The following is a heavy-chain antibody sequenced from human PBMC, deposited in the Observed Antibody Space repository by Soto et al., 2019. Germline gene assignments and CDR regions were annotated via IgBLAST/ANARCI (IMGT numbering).Heavy chain of an antibody. CDR2: IIPILGIA. CDR3: ALGGRDIVVVPAAHMDV. CDR1: GGPFSRHT. D-gene: IGHD2-2*01. J-gene: IGHJ6*03. V-gene: IGHV1-69*02. Sequence: GASVKVSCKASGGPFSRHTISWVRQAPGQRLEWMGRIIPILGIANYAQKFQGRVTITADKSTSTAYMELSSLRSEDTAVYYCALGGRDIVVVPAAHMDVWGKGTTVTVSS.